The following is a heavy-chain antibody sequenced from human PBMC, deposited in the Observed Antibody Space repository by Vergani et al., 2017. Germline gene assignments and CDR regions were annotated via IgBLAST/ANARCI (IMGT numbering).Heavy chain of an antibody. J-gene: IGHJ6*02. CDR2: INPNSGGT. Sequence: QVQLVQSGAEVKKPGSSVKVSCKASGGTFSSYAISWVRQAPGQGLEWMGWINPNSGGTNYAQKFQGRVTMTRDTSISTAYMELSRLRSDDTAVYYCARGDCSSTSCYGGMDVWGQGTTVTVSS. CDR1: GGTFSSYA. D-gene: IGHD2-2*01. V-gene: IGHV1-2*02. CDR3: ARGDCSSTSCYGGMDV.